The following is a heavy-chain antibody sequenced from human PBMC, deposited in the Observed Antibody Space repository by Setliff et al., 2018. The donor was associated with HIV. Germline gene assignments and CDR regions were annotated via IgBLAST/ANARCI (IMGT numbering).Heavy chain of an antibody. CDR1: GDSITRSTYY. Sequence: SETLSLTCTVSGDSITRSTYYWGWIRQPPGKGLQWIGSIHYTGNTYSNPSLKSRVTISVDASKNQISLKLTSVTAADTAMYYCATYAGNGGGKGYWGQGTLVTVSS. J-gene: IGHJ4*02. CDR2: IHYTGNT. CDR3: ATYAGNGGGKGY. D-gene: IGHD2-21*01. V-gene: IGHV4-39*01.